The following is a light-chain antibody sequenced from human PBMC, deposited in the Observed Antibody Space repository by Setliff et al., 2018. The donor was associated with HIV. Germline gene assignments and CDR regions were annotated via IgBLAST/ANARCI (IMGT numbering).Light chain of an antibody. CDR1: HDISDK. J-gene: IGKJ5*01. Sequence: DIQMTQSPSSLSASVGDTVTITCRASHDISDKVVWLQQRPGEVPRSLIFGATTLQSGVPSRFTGSGSGTYFTLIINAVQPYDSATYFCHQYYNYPITFGQGTRLEIK. CDR2: GAT. CDR3: HQYYNYPIT. V-gene: IGKV1-16*01.